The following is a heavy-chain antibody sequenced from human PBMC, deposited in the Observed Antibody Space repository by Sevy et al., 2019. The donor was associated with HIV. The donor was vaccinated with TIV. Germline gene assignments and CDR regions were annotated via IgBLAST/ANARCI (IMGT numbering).Heavy chain of an antibody. D-gene: IGHD6-19*01. CDR2: ISPNGATS. J-gene: IGHJ4*02. CDR3: AKDTSGWYDALDQ. CDR1: GFTFGYFA. Sequence: GGSLRLSCEVSGFTFGYFAMSWVRQAPGKGLEWVSGISPNGATSHYAASVRGRFTISRDNSKNRMYLQMSNLRAEDTAQYYCAKDTSGWYDALDQWGQGTLVTVSS. V-gene: IGHV3-23*01.